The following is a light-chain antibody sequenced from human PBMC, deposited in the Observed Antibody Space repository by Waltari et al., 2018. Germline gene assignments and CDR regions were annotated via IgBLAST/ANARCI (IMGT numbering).Light chain of an antibody. CDR2: KAS. V-gene: IGKV1-5*03. CDR3: QQYDNYWT. Sequence: DIQMTQSPSTLSASVGDRVTITCRASQSISNWLAWYQQKPGKAPKLLIYKASNLESGVPSRFSGSGSGTEFTLTIISLQPDDFATYYCQQYDNYWTFGQGTKVEI. CDR1: QSISNW. J-gene: IGKJ1*01.